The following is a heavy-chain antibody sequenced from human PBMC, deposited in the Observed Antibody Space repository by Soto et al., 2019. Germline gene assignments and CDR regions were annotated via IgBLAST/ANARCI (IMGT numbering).Heavy chain of an antibody. V-gene: IGHV1-69*01. D-gene: IGHD3-3*01. CDR3: ARGPEDYDFWSGYYKYYFDY. Sequence: QVQLVQSGAEVKKPGSSVKVSCKASGGTFSSYAISWVRQAPGQGLEWMGGIIPIFGTANYAQKFQGRVTITADESTSTDYMELRSLRSEDTAVYYCARGPEDYDFWSGYYKYYFDYWGQGTLVTVSS. CDR2: IIPIFGTA. J-gene: IGHJ4*02. CDR1: GGTFSSYA.